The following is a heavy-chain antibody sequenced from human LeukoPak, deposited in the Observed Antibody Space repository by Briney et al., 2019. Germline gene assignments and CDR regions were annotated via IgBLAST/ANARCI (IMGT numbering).Heavy chain of an antibody. CDR3: ARGGRYGDYGIDY. CDR2: INHSGST. D-gene: IGHD4-17*01. V-gene: IGHV4-34*01. Sequence: PSETLSLTCAVYGGSFSGYYWSWIRQPPGNGLEWIGEINHSGSTNYNPSLKSRVTISVDTSKNQFSLKLSSVTAADTAVYYCARGGRYGDYGIDYWGQGTLVTVSS. J-gene: IGHJ4*02. CDR1: GGSFSGYY.